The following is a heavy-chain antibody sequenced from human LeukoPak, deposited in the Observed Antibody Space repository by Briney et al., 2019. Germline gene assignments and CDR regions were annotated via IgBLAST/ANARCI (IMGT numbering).Heavy chain of an antibody. J-gene: IGHJ4*02. CDR1: GGSISSYY. CDR3: ARSTYYYDGSGYFTFDY. Sequence: PSETLSLTCTVFGGSISSYYWSWIRQPPGKGLEWIGYIYYSGSTNYNPSLKSRVTISVDTSKNQFSLKLSSVTAADTAVYYCARSTYYYDGSGYFTFDYWGQGTLVTVSS. D-gene: IGHD3-22*01. V-gene: IGHV4-59*01. CDR2: IYYSGST.